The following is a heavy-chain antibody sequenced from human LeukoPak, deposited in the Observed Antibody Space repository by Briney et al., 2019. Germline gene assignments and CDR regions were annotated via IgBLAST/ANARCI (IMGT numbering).Heavy chain of an antibody. CDR2: ISYDGSNK. J-gene: IGHJ4*02. V-gene: IGHV3-30-3*01. CDR1: GFTFSSYA. D-gene: IGHD6-6*01. CDR3: VRDQFGGQLALLDY. Sequence: GRSLRLSCAASGFTFSSYAMHWVRQAPGKGLEWVAVISYDGSNKYYADSVKGRFTISRDNSKNTLYLQMNSLRAEDTAVYYCVRDQFGGQLALLDYRGQGTLVTVSS.